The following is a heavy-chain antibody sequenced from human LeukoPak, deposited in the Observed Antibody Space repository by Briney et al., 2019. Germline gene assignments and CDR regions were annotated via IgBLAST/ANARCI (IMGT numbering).Heavy chain of an antibody. CDR1: GLTFSSYA. D-gene: IGHD3-16*01. V-gene: IGHV3-23*01. Sequence: GGSLRLSCAASGLTFSSYAMSWVRQAPGKGLEWVSAITGSGGTTYYADSVKGRFTISRDNSKNTLYLQMNSLRAEDTAVYYCAKDLGPRWYFDLWGRGTLVNVSS. J-gene: IGHJ2*01. CDR3: AKDLGPRWYFDL. CDR2: ITGSGGTT.